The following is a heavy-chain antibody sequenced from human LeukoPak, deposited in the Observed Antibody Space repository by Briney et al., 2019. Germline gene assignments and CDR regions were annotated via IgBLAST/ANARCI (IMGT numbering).Heavy chain of an antibody. D-gene: IGHD5-24*01. Sequence: PSETLSLTCAVYGGSFSGYYWSWIRQPPGKGLEWIGEINHSGSTNYNPSLKSRVTISVDTSKNQFSLKLSSVTAADTAVYYCARRSRWLQLWNGPTERYYFDYWGQGTLVTVSS. V-gene: IGHV4-34*01. CDR3: ARRSRWLQLWNGPTERYYFDY. CDR1: GGSFSGYY. J-gene: IGHJ4*02. CDR2: INHSGST.